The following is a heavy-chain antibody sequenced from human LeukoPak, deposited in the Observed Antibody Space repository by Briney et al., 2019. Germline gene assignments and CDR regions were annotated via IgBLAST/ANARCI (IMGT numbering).Heavy chain of an antibody. CDR2: INHSGST. V-gene: IGHV4-34*01. D-gene: IGHD3-9*01. CDR3: ARYSDILTGYYYPYAFDI. CDR1: GGSFSGYY. Sequence: PSETLSLTCAVYGGSFSGYYWSWIRQPPGKGLEWIGEINHSGSTNYNPSLKSRVTISVDTSKNQFSLELSSVTAADTAVYYCARYSDILTGYYYPYAFDIWGQGTMVTASS. J-gene: IGHJ3*02.